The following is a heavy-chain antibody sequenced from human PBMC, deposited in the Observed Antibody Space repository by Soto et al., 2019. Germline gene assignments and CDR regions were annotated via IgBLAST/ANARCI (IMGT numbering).Heavy chain of an antibody. CDR1: GGTFSSYT. V-gene: IGHV1-69*02. CDR2: IIPILGIA. Sequence: QVQLVQSGAEVKKPGSSVKVSCKASGGTFSSYTISWVRQAPGQGLEWMGRIIPILGIANYAQKFQGRVTITADKSTSPAYMELSSLRSEDTAVYYCARYGTQLGIHNAHDYWGQGTLVTVSS. J-gene: IGHJ4*02. D-gene: IGHD7-27*01. CDR3: ARYGTQLGIHNAHDY.